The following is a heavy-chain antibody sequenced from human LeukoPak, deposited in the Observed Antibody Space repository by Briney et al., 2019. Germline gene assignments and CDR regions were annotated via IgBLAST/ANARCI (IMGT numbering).Heavy chain of an antibody. Sequence: SETLSLTCTVSGYSISRCNNWCWLRQPPGRRLWWTGSIYRSGSTHYNASLKSRVTISVDTSKNQFSLNLTSVTAADTAVYYCARGEIGSIGRLGYWGQGTLVTVSS. D-gene: IGHD3-10*01. J-gene: IGHJ4*02. V-gene: IGHV4-38-2*02. CDR3: ARGEIGSIGRLGY. CDR2: IYRSGST. CDR1: GYSISRCNN.